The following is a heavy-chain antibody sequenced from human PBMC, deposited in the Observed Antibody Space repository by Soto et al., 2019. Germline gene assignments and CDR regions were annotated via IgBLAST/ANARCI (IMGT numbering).Heavy chain of an antibody. J-gene: IGHJ6*02. V-gene: IGHV1-69*01. Sequence: QVQVVKSGAEVKKPGSSVKVSCKASGGTFSSYAISWVRQARGQGLEWMGGIIPIFGTANYAQKFQGRVTITADESTSTAYMELSSLRSEDTAVYYCARDRGSYGPNYYYYYGMDVWGQGTTVTVSS. D-gene: IGHD1-26*01. CDR3: ARDRGSYGPNYYYYYGMDV. CDR2: IIPIFGTA. CDR1: GGTFSSYA.